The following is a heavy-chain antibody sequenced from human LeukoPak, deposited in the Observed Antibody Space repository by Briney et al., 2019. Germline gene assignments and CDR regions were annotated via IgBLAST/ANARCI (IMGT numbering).Heavy chain of an antibody. CDR1: GGSLSSYY. J-gene: IGHJ5*02. D-gene: IGHD3-22*01. CDR2: IYDSRST. CDR3: ARGRYYYDSSGLGWFDP. V-gene: IGHV4-59*12. Sequence: SETLSLTCSVSGGSLSSYYWTWVRQPPGEGLGWIGDIYDSRSTNYNSSLKSRVTMSVDTSKNQFSLKLSSVTAADTAVYYCARGRYYYDSSGLGWFDPWGQGTLVTVSS.